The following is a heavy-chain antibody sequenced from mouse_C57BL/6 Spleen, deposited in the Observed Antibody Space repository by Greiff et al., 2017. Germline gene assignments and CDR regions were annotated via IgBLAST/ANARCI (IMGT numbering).Heavy chain of an antibody. CDR1: GYTFTSYW. D-gene: IGHD2-5*01. Sequence: QVQLQQPGAELVKPGASVKMSCKASGYTFTSYWITWVKQRPGQGLEWIGDIYPGSGSTNYNEKFKSKATLTVDTSSSTAYMQRSSLTSEDSAVYYCARTYSNYVRAMDYWGQGTSVTVAS. V-gene: IGHV1-55*01. J-gene: IGHJ4*01. CDR3: ARTYSNYVRAMDY. CDR2: IYPGSGST.